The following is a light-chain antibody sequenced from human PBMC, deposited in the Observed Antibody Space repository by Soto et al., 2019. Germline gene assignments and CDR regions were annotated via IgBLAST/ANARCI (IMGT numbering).Light chain of an antibody. Sequence: QSVLTQPPSVSGAPGQRVTISCTGSSSNIGAGYDVHWYQQLPGTAPKLLIYGNSNRPSGVPDRFSVSKSGTSASLAITGLQAEDEADYYGQSYDSSLSGQGVFGGGTQLTVL. V-gene: IGLV1-40*01. CDR3: QSYDSSLSGQGV. CDR1: SSNIGAGYD. CDR2: GNS. J-gene: IGLJ3*02.